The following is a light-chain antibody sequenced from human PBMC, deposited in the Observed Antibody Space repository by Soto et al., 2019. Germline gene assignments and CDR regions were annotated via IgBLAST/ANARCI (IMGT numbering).Light chain of an antibody. CDR1: PSISRG. J-gene: IGKJ2*01. V-gene: IGKV1-5*01. CDR3: QHYNSLYT. CDR2: DAS. Sequence: IQMTQSPATLSASVGDRVTITCRASPSISRGLAWYQQKPGKAPKPLIYDASSLQSGVPSRFSGSGSGTELPLTISILPPDDFATYYCQHYNSLYTFGQGTKLEIK.